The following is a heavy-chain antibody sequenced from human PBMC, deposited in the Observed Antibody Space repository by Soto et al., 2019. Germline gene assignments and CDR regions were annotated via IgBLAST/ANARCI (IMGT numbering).Heavy chain of an antibody. J-gene: IGHJ4*02. CDR3: ATYGSGSYKPTTFDY. CDR2: IYYSGST. D-gene: IGHD3-10*01. V-gene: IGHV4-31*03. CDR1: GGSISSGDYY. Sequence: QVQLQESGPGLVKPSQTLSLTCTVSGGSISSGDYYWSWIRQHPGKGLEWIGFIYYSGSTYYNPSLKSRVTISVDTSKNQFSLKLSSVTAADTAVYYCATYGSGSYKPTTFDYWGQGTLVTVSS.